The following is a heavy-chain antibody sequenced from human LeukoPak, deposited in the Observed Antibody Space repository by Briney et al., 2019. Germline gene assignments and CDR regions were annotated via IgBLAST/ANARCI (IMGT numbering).Heavy chain of an antibody. CDR2: IWYDGSSK. D-gene: IGHD6-13*01. J-gene: IGHJ4*02. V-gene: IGHV3-33*01. CDR1: GSSSSAYG. Sequence: PGGSLSLSGAASGSSSSAYGEHGVGRPQGKGLGGVAVIWYDGSSKDYADSVKGRFTLSRDNSKNTLYLQMNSLTVEDTAVYYCARSQSSSLIDYWGQGTLVTVSS. CDR3: ARSQSSSLIDY.